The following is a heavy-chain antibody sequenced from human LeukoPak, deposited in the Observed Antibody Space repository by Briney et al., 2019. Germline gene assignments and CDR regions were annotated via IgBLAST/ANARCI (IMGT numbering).Heavy chain of an antibody. J-gene: IGHJ4*02. Sequence: TGGSLRLSCAASGFTFSSYWMSWVRQAPGKGLEWVANIKQDGSEKYYVDSVKGRFTISRDNSKNTLYLQMNSLRAEDTAVYYCANGQSGSYRYYFDYWGQGTLVTVSS. CDR3: ANGQSGSYRYYFDY. CDR1: GFTFSSYW. V-gene: IGHV3-7*03. D-gene: IGHD1-26*01. CDR2: IKQDGSEK.